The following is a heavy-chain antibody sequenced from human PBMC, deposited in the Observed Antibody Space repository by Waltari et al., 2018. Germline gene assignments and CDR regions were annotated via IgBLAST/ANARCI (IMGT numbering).Heavy chain of an antibody. CDR3: ATQRYCSSTSCPNWFDP. CDR2: INPNRGGT. D-gene: IGHD2-2*01. V-gene: IGHV1-2*02. J-gene: IGHJ5*02. CDR1: GYTFTGYY. Sequence: QVQLVQSGAEVKKPGASVKVSCKASGYTFTGYYMHWVRQAPGQGLEGMGGINPNRGGTNLGQKVQGRVTMTRETSISTAYMELSRLRSDETAVYYCATQRYCSSTSCPNWFDPWGQGTLVTVSS.